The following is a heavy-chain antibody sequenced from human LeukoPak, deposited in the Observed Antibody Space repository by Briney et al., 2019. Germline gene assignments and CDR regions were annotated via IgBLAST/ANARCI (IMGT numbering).Heavy chain of an antibody. CDR3: ARRRLAMIGGGYYYGMDV. J-gene: IGHJ6*02. D-gene: IGHD3-22*01. V-gene: IGHV4-61*02. CDR1: GGSISSGSYY. Sequence: SQTLSLTCTVSGGSISSGSYYWSWIRQPAGKGLEWIGRIYTSGSTNYNPSLKSRVTISVDTSKNQFSLKLSSVTAADTAVYYCARRRLAMIGGGYYYGMDVWGQGTTVTVSS. CDR2: IYTSGST.